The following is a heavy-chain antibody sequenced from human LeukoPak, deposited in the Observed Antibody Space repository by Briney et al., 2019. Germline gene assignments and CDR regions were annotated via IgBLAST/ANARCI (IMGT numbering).Heavy chain of an antibody. CDR3: ARDRIGYYYDSSVDNWFDP. J-gene: IGHJ5*02. V-gene: IGHV1-18*01. Sequence: ASVKVSCKASGYTFTSYGISWVRQAPGQGLEWMGWISAYNGNTNYAQKPQGRVTMTTDTSTSTAYMELRSLRSDDTAVYYCARDRIGYYYDSSVDNWFDPWGQGTLVTVSS. D-gene: IGHD3-22*01. CDR1: GYTFTSYG. CDR2: ISAYNGNT.